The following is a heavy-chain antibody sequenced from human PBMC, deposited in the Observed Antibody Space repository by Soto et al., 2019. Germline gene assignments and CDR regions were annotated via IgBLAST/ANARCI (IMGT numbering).Heavy chain of an antibody. Sequence: SETLSLTCVVSGYSITTGYYWGWIRQPPGKGLEWIGSISHSGTTFYSSSLKSRVTISKDASKNQFSLKVNSVIAADTAVYYCARSGGSAVWFDPWGPGSLVTVSS. V-gene: IGHV4-38-2*01. CDR2: ISHSGTT. CDR1: GYSITTGYY. D-gene: IGHD2-15*01. CDR3: ARSGGSAVWFDP. J-gene: IGHJ5*02.